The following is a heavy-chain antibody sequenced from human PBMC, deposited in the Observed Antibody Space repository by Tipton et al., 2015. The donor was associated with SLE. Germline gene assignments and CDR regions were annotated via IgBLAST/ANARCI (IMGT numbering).Heavy chain of an antibody. CDR3: ASFGTGWFLGWFDP. D-gene: IGHD6-19*01. CDR1: GGSISSSSSYY. CDR2: INHRGST. V-gene: IGHV4-34*01. Sequence: TLSLTCAVYGGSISSSSSYYWAWIRQPPGKGVEWIGEINHRGSTNYNPSLKSRVTMSIDTSGRQFSLKLSSVTAADTAVYYCASFGTGWFLGWFDPWGQGTRVTVSS. J-gene: IGHJ5*02.